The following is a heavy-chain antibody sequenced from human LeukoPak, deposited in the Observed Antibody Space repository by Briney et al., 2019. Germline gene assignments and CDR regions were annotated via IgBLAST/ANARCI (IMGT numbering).Heavy chain of an antibody. CDR1: GYTFTSYD. D-gene: IGHD3-10*01. J-gene: IGHJ4*02. CDR3: ARGSINYYGSGSYPQLAGKYYFDY. V-gene: IGHV1-8*01. Sequence: GASVKVSCKASGYTFTSYDINWVRQAAGQGLEWMGFMNPDSGNTVYAQKFQGRVTMTRDTSTSTVYMELSSLRSEDTAVYYCARGSINYYGSGSYPQLAGKYYFDYWGQGTLVTVSS. CDR2: MNPDSGNT.